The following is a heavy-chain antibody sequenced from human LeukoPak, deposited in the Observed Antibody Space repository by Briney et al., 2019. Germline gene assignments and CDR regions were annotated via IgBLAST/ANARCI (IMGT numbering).Heavy chain of an antibody. D-gene: IGHD2-15*01. V-gene: IGHV3-21*01. Sequence: AGGSLRLSCAASGFTFSSYSMNWVRQAPGKGLEWVSSISSSSRYIYYADSGKGRFTISRDNAKNSLYLQMNSLRAEDTAVYYCARVMSRVVGFDYWGQGTLVTVSS. CDR1: GFTFSSYS. J-gene: IGHJ4*02. CDR3: ARVMSRVVGFDY. CDR2: ISSSSRYI.